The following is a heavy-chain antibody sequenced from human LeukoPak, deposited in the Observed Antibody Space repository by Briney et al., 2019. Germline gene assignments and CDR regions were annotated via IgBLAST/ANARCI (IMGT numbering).Heavy chain of an antibody. D-gene: IGHD2-21*01. Sequence: GGSLRLSCTASGFTFSTYAMTWVRQAPGKGLEWISSMSSGSSYIYYADSVRGRCTISRDNTKNSLYLEMNNLRGEDTAIYYCARDRPTGASRVFVVQWGQGTPVTVSS. J-gene: IGHJ4*02. CDR3: ARDRPTGASRVFVVQ. CDR2: MSSGSSYI. CDR1: GFTFSTYA. V-gene: IGHV3-21*06.